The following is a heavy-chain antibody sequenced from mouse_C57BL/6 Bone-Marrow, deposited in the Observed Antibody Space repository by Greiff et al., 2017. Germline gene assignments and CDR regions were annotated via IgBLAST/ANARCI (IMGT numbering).Heavy chain of an antibody. Sequence: QVQLKESGAELARPGASVKLSCKASGYTFTSYGISWVKQRTGQGLEWIGEIYPRSGNTYYNEKFKGKATLTADQSSSTAYMELRSLTSEDSAVYFCARSPLYDYGRDYWGQGTSVTVSS. CDR1: GYTFTSYG. CDR2: IYPRSGNT. V-gene: IGHV1-81*01. J-gene: IGHJ4*01. D-gene: IGHD2-4*01. CDR3: ARSPLYDYGRDY.